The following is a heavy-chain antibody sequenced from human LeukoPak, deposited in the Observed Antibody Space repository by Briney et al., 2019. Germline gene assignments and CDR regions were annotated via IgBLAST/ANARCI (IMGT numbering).Heavy chain of an antibody. D-gene: IGHD3-9*01. Sequence: GGSLRLSCEASGFTFRTYAIHWVRQAPGKGLEWVAVISFDGANEYLAYSVKGRFIMSRHSSKNTLYLKINSLRAEDTAAYYCANDVRYSDTLTEAGGMDVWGPGTTVIVSS. V-gene: IGHV3-30*18. J-gene: IGHJ6*02. CDR1: GFTFRTYA. CDR2: ISFDGANE. CDR3: ANDVRYSDTLTEAGGMDV.